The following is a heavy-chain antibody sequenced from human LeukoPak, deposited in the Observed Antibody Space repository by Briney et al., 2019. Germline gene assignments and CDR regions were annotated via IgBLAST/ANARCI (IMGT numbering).Heavy chain of an antibody. V-gene: IGHV3-53*01. J-gene: IGHJ3*02. CDR3: ARDILSQGPDAFDI. D-gene: IGHD2/OR15-2a*01. CDR1: GFTVSSNY. CDR2: IYSGGST. Sequence: GGTLRLSCAASGFTVSSNYMSWVRQAPGEELEWVSVIYSGGSTYYADSVKGRFTISRDNSKNTLYLQMNSLRAEDTAVYYCARDILSQGPDAFDIWGQGTMVTVSS.